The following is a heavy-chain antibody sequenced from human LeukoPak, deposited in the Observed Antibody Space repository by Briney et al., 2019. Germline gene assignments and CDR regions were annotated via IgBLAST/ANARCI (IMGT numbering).Heavy chain of an antibody. J-gene: IGHJ4*02. V-gene: IGHV3-21*01. D-gene: IGHD3-3*01. CDR2: ISSSSSYI. Sequence: GGSLRLSCAASGFTFSSYSMNWVRQAPGKGLEWVSSISSSSSYIYYADSVKGRFTISRDNAKNSLYLQMNSLRAEDTAVYYCAGDEYWSGSQVFDYWGQGTLVTVSS. CDR3: AGDEYWSGSQVFDY. CDR1: GFTFSSYS.